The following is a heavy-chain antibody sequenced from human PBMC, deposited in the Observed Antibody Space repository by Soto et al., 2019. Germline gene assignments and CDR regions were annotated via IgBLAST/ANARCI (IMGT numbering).Heavy chain of an antibody. Sequence: SETLSLTCAVSGGSISSGGYSWSWIRQPPGKGLEWIGYIYHSGSTYYNPSLKSRVTISVDRSKNQFSLKLSSVTAADTAVYYCARHYGSGRYYYYGMDVWGQGTTVS. CDR2: IYHSGST. J-gene: IGHJ6*02. CDR1: GGSISSGGYS. V-gene: IGHV4-30-2*01. D-gene: IGHD3-10*01. CDR3: ARHYGSGRYYYYGMDV.